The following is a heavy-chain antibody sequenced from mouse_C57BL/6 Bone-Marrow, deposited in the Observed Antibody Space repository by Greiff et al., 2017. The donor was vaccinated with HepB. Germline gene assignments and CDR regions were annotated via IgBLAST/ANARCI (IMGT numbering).Heavy chain of an antibody. Sequence: QVQLQQPGAELVKPGASVKMSSKASGYTFTSYWITWVKQRPGQGLEWIGDIYPGSGSTNYNEKFKSKATLTVDTSSSTAYMQLSSLTSEDSAVYYCARSYYSTLYAMDYWGQGTSVTVSS. D-gene: IGHD2-5*01. CDR2: IYPGSGST. V-gene: IGHV1-55*01. CDR1: GYTFTSYW. J-gene: IGHJ4*01. CDR3: ARSYYSTLYAMDY.